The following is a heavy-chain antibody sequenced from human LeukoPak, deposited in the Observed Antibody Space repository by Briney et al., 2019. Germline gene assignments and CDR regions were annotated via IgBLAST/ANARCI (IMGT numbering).Heavy chain of an antibody. CDR1: GYTFTGYY. Sequence: ASVKVSCKASGYTFTGYYMHWVRQAPGQGLEWMGWINPNSGGTNYAQKFQGWVTMTRDTSISTAYMELSRLRSDDTAVYYCARVVDDSSGYYYGYWGQGTLVTVSS. J-gene: IGHJ4*02. CDR3: ARVVDDSSGYYYGY. V-gene: IGHV1-2*04. CDR2: INPNSGGT. D-gene: IGHD3-22*01.